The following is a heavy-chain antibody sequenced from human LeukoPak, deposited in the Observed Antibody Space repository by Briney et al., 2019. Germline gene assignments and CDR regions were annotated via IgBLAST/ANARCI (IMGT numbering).Heavy chain of an antibody. CDR1: GGSISSSSYY. CDR2: IYYSGST. CDR3: ARHGGYSYGYWPDY. D-gene: IGHD5-18*01. V-gene: IGHV4-39*01. J-gene: IGHJ4*02. Sequence: SETLSLTCTVSGGSISSSSYYWGWIRQPPGKGLEWIGSIYYSGSTYYNPSHKSRVTISVDTSKNQFSLKLSSVTAADTAVYYCARHGGYSYGYWPDYWGQGTLVTVSS.